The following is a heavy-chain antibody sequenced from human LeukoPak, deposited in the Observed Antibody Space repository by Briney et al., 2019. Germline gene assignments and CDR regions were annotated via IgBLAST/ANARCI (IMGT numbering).Heavy chain of an antibody. CDR1: GFTFSSYG. CDR2: ISYDGSNK. D-gene: IGHD6-19*01. Sequence: GGSLRLSCAASGFTFSSYGMHWVRQAPGKGLEWVAVISYDGSNKYYADSVKGRFTLSRDNSKNTLYLQKNSLRAEDTAVYYCARIGIAVADYWGKGTLVTVSS. CDR3: ARIGIAVADY. J-gene: IGHJ4*02. V-gene: IGHV3-30*03.